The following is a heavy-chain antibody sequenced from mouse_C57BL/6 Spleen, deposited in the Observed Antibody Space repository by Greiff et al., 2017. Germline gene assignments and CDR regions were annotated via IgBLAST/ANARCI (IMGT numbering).Heavy chain of an antibody. D-gene: IGHD2-1*01. CDR2: IDPENGDT. J-gene: IGHJ4*01. CDR3: TTCRGNYDAMDY. V-gene: IGHV14-4*01. CDR1: GFNIKDDY. Sequence: VQLKESGAELVRPGASVKLSCTASGFNIKDDYMHWVKQRPEQGLEWIGWIDPENGDTEYASKFQGKGTITADTSSNTAYLQLSSLTSNDTAVYYSTTCRGNYDAMDYWGQGTSVTVSS.